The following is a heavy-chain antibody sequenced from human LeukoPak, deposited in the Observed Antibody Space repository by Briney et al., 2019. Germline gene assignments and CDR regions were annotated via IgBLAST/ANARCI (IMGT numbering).Heavy chain of an antibody. CDR3: ATISVASGVHY. D-gene: IGHD6-19*01. CDR1: GFSFSSYA. CDR2: ISANGGTT. J-gene: IGHJ4*02. Sequence: GGSLRLSCAASGFSFSSYAMAWVRQAPGKGLEWVSTISANGGTTYYTDSVKGRFTISRDNSKNTLYVQMSSLGADDTAVYYCATISVASGVHYWGQGTLVTVSS. V-gene: IGHV3-23*01.